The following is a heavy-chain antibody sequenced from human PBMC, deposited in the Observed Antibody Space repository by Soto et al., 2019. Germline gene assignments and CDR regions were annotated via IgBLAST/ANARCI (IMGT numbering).Heavy chain of an antibody. D-gene: IGHD2-8*01. J-gene: IGHJ6*02. CDR3: ARHRYCTNGHHYYYCMDV. CDR1: GGSISSYY. Sequence: QVQLQESGPGLVKPSETLSLTCTVSGGSISSYYWSWIRQPPGKGLEWIGYIYYSGSTNYNPSLKSRVTISVDTSKNQFSLKLSSVSAADSALYYCARHRYCTNGHHYYYCMDVWGQGTTFTV. CDR2: IYYSGST. V-gene: IGHV4-59*01.